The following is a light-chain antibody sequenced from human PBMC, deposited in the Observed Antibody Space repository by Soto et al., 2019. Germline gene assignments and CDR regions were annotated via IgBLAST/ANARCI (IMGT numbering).Light chain of an antibody. Sequence: QSALTQPASVSGSPGQSITISCTGSSSDVGVYNYVSWYQQHPGKAPKLIIYDVSNRPSGVSNRLSGSKSGNTASLTISGLQAEDEADYYCASFAVVDTVVFGGGTQLTVL. CDR3: ASFAVVDTVV. CDR1: SSDVGVYNY. CDR2: DVS. V-gene: IGLV2-14*01. J-gene: IGLJ7*01.